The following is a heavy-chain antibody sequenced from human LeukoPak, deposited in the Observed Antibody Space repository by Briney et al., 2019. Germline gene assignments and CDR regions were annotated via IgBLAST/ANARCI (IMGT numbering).Heavy chain of an antibody. V-gene: IGHV3-7*01. CDR1: GFTFTNYW. CDR2: IKYDVSEK. CDR3: ARDKDDPWGIVVVTPDY. Sequence: GGSLRLSCAASGFTFTNYWMSWVRQAPGKGLEWVANIKYDVSEKYYVDSVRGRFTISRDNAKNSLYLQMNSLRAEDTAVYYCARDKDDPWGIVVVTPDYWGQGTLVTVSS. J-gene: IGHJ4*02. D-gene: IGHD3-22*01.